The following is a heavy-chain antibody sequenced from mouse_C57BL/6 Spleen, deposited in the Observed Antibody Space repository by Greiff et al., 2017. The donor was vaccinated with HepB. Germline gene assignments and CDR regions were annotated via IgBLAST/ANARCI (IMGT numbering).Heavy chain of an antibody. D-gene: IGHD3-2*02. CDR2: INPSNGGT. CDR1: GYTFTSYW. J-gene: IGHJ2*01. V-gene: IGHV1-53*01. Sequence: QVQLQQPGTELVKPGASVKLSCKASGYTFTSYWMHWVKQRPGQGLEWIGNINPSNGGTNYNEKFKSKATLTVDKSSSTAYMQLSSLTSEDCAVYYCARGGTAQATLDYWGQGTTLTVSS. CDR3: ARGGTAQATLDY.